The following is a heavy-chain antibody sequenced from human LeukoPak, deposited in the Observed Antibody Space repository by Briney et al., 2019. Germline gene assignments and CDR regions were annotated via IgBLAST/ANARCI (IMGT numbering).Heavy chain of an antibody. CDR1: GFTFSNYG. CDR3: AKGNYYDSSGFWRLYYFDS. Sequence: PGGSLRLSCAASGFTFSNYGMHWVRQAPGKGLEWVAVISYDGSNKYYADSVKGRFTISRDNSKNTLYLQMNSLRAEDTAVYYCAKGNYYDSSGFWRLYYFDSWGQGTLVTVSS. D-gene: IGHD3-22*01. CDR2: ISYDGSNK. V-gene: IGHV3-30*18. J-gene: IGHJ4*02.